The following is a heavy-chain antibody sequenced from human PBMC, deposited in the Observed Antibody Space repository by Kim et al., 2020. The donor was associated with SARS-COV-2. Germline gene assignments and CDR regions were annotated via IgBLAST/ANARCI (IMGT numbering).Heavy chain of an antibody. V-gene: IGHV3-23*01. J-gene: IGHJ4*02. CDR1: GFTFSSYA. Sequence: GGSLRLSCAASGFTFSSYAMSWVRQAPGKGLEWVSAISGSGGSTYYADSVKGRFTTSRDNSKNTLYLQRNSLRAEETALYSCAKVLRGAAREDYWGQGTLVTVSS. CDR3: AKVLRGAAREDY. CDR2: ISGSGGST. D-gene: IGHD6-6*01.